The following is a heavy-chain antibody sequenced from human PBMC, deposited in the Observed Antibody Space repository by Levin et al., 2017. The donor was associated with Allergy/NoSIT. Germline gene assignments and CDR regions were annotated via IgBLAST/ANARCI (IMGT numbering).Heavy chain of an antibody. J-gene: IGHJ6*02. CDR1: GFTFSSYS. CDR2: ISSSSSYI. CDR3: ARVNSIFGVASYGMDV. V-gene: IGHV3-21*01. Sequence: GGSLRLSCAASGFTFSSYSMNWVRQAPGKGLEWVSSISSSSSYIYYADSVKGRFTISRDNAKNSLYLQMNSLRAEDTAVYYCARVNSIFGVASYGMDVWGQGTTVTVSS. D-gene: IGHD3-3*02.